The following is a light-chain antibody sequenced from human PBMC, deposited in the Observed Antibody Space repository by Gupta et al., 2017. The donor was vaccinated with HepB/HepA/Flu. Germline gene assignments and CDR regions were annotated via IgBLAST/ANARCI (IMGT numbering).Light chain of an antibody. Sequence: DIVMTHSPLSLPVTPGEPASISCRSSQSLLHSNGYNYLDWYLQKPGQSPQLLIYLGSNRASGVPDRFSGSGSGTDFTLKISRVEAEDVGVYYCRQALQTRWTFGQGTKVEIK. CDR3: RQALQTRWT. CDR2: LGS. V-gene: IGKV2-28*01. CDR1: QSLLHSNGYNY. J-gene: IGKJ1*01.